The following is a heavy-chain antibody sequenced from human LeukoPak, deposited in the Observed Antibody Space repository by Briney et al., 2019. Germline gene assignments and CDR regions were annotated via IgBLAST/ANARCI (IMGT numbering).Heavy chain of an antibody. CDR2: IYSGGST. CDR3: ARVARYFDWLNYFDY. V-gene: IGHV3-53*01. J-gene: IGHJ4*02. CDR1: GFTVSSNY. Sequence: GGSLRLSCAASGFTVSSNYMSWVRQAPGKGLEWVSVIYSGGSTYYADSVKGRFTISRDNSKNTLYLQMNSLRAEDTAVYYCARVARYFDWLNYFDYWGQGTLVTVSS. D-gene: IGHD3-9*01.